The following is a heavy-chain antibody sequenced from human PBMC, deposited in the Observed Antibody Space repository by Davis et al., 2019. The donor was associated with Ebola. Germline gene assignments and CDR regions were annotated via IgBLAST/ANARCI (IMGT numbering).Heavy chain of an antibody. V-gene: IGHV3-23*01. CDR1: GFTFSGYA. D-gene: IGHD3-3*01. CDR2: ISGSGGST. Sequence: GESLKISCAASGFTFSGYAMSWVRQAPGKGLEWVSAISGSGGSTYYADSVKGRFTISRDNSKNTLSLQMNSLRAEDTAVYYCAKIFFGTRAIDYGDYWGQGTLVTVSS. CDR3: AKIFFGTRAIDYGDY. J-gene: IGHJ4*02.